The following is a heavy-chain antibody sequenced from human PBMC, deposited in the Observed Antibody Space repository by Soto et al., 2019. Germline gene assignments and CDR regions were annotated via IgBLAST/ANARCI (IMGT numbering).Heavy chain of an antibody. CDR3: AKEGGLTGSYYISSSYYFAY. Sequence: QVQLVESGGGVVQPGRSLRLSCVASGFTFSSYGMHWVRQAPGKGLEWVAIISYDGSNTYYADSVKGRFTISRDNSKKTXYXXMNSNRTEDNSVYYWAKEGGLTGSYYISSSYYFAYWGQGTLVTVSS. CDR2: ISYDGSNT. J-gene: IGHJ4*02. CDR1: GFTFSSYG. V-gene: IGHV3-30*18. D-gene: IGHD1-26*01.